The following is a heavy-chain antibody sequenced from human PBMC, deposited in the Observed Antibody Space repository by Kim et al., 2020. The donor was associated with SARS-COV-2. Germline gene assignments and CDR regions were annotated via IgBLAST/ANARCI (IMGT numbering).Heavy chain of an antibody. CDR2: IRPDVSTT. D-gene: IGHD3-10*02. J-gene: IGHJ6*02. V-gene: IGHV3-74*01. CDR1: GVRVSSYC. CDR3: ARGMFRDGFDV. Sequence: GGSLRLSCAASGVRVSSYCRNCVRQAPGQGLAWVSRIRPDVSTTDYADSVKGRFTMSRDNAENTLYLQMNSLRAEDTAVYYCARGMFRDGFDVWGPGTTVTVSS.